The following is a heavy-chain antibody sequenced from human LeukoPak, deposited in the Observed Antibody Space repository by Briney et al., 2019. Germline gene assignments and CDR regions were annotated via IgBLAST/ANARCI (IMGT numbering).Heavy chain of an antibody. D-gene: IGHD6-13*01. J-gene: IGHJ5*02. V-gene: IGHV3-48*03. Sequence: PGGSLRLSCAASGFTFSSYEMNWVRQAPGKGLEWVSYISSSGSTKYYADSVKGRFTISRDDSKNMLFLQMDSLRVEDTAVYYCARDRAAADPWGQGTLVTVSS. CDR3: ARDRAAADP. CDR1: GFTFSSYE. CDR2: ISSSGSTK.